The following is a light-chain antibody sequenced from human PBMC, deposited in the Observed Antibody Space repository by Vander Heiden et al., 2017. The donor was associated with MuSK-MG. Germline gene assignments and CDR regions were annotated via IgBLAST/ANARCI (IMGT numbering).Light chain of an antibody. CDR2: TVR. CDR3: CSYAGTSPYV. J-gene: IGLJ1*01. CDR1: SSDVGGYNY. Sequence: QSALTQPRSVSGSPGQPVTISCTGTSSDVGGYNYVSGYEQHPGKAPQLRNYTVRKRPSVVPVRFAGPTSGNTASLTISGLQAEDESEYYCCSYAGTSPYVFGTGTKVTVL. V-gene: IGLV2-11*01.